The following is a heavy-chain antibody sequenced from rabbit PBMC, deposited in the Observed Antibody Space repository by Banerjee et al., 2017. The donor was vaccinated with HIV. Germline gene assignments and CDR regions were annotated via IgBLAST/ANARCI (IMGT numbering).Heavy chain of an antibody. CDR1: GFTLSNKYV. J-gene: IGHJ4*01. CDR2: INTSSGNT. D-gene: IGHD4-2*01. V-gene: IGHV1S45*01. CDR3: ARGGYGGDSGATGL. Sequence: QEQLVESGGGLVQPEGSLTLTCKASGFTLSNKYVMCWVRQAPGKGLEWIACINTSSGNTVYATWAKGRFTISKTSWTTVTLQMTSLTAADTATYFCARGGYGGDSGATGLWGPGTLVTVS.